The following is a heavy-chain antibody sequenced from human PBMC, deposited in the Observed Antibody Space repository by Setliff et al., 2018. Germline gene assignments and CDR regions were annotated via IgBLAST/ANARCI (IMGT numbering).Heavy chain of an antibody. CDR1: GDSISSGTYY. J-gene: IGHJ5*02. V-gene: IGHV4-61*09. CDR3: ARDRLRGRFDP. CDR2: IYTGGST. Sequence: PSETLSLTCTVSGDSISSGTYYWSYWTWIRQPAGKGLEWIGHIYTGGSTNYDPSLKSRVTMSVDTSKNQFSLRLSSVTAADTAIYYCARDRLRGRFDPWGQGTLVTVSS. D-gene: IGHD2-21*02.